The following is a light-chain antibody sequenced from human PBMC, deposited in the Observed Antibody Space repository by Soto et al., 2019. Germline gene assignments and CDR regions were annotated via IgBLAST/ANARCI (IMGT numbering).Light chain of an antibody. CDR3: CSYAGSSTPYG. V-gene: IGLV2-23*01. CDR2: EGS. Sequence: QSVLTQPGSVSGSPGQPITISCTGTSSDVGSYNLVSWYQQHPGKAPKLMIYEGSKRPSGVSNRFSGSKSGNTASLTISGLQAEDEADYYCCSYAGSSTPYGFGTGTKVTVL. J-gene: IGLJ1*01. CDR1: SSDVGSYNL.